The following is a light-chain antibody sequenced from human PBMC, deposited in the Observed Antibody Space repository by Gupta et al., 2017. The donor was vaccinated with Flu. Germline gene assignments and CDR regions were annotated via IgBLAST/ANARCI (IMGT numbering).Light chain of an antibody. Sequence: SSNLGADSHVPGYRQLPGTAPKLLIYDDNNRPSGVPDRFSGSKSGTSASLAISGLQAEDEADYYCQSYDRSLRGVVFGGGTKLTVL. V-gene: IGLV1-40*01. CDR2: DDN. CDR1: SSNLGADSH. J-gene: IGLJ2*01. CDR3: QSYDRSLRGVV.